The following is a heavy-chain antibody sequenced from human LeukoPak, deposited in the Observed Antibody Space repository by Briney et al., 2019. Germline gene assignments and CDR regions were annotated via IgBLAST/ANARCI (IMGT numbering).Heavy chain of an antibody. CDR3: ARDHVGVTAAADY. J-gene: IGHJ4*02. D-gene: IGHD2-21*02. CDR2: ISSSSSYI. CDR1: GFTFNNAW. Sequence: GGSLRLSCAASGFTFNNAWMTWVRQAPGKGLEWVSSISSSSSYIYYADSVKGRFTISRDNAKNSLYLQMNSLRAEDTAVYYCARDHVGVTAAADYWGQGTLVTVSS. V-gene: IGHV3-21*01.